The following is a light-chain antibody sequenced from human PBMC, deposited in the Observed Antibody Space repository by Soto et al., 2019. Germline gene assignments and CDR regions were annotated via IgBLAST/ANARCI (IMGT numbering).Light chain of an antibody. CDR2: GAS. Sequence: EVVLTQSPGTLSLSPGERATLSCRASRTVSSSHLAWYQQKPGQAPRLLIYGASDRATDIPDRFSGSGSGTAFPLPISRREPEDFAVYYCQHFGSSPPKYTFGQGTKLEIK. CDR3: QHFGSSPPKYT. V-gene: IGKV3-20*01. J-gene: IGKJ2*01. CDR1: RTVSSSH.